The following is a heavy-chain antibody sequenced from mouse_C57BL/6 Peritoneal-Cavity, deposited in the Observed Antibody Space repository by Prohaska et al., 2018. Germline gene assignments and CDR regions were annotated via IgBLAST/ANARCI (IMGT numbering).Heavy chain of an antibody. CDR1: GYTFTDYY. CDR3: ASYYGSSHFDY. J-gene: IGHJ2*01. D-gene: IGHD1-1*01. Sequence: EVQLQQSGPVLVKPGASVKMSCKASGYTFTDYYMNWVKQSHGKSLEWIGVINPYNGGTSYNEKVKGKATLTVDKSSSTAYMELNSLTSEDSAVYYCASYYGSSHFDYWGQGTTLTVYS. V-gene: IGHV1-19*01. CDR2: INPYNGGT.